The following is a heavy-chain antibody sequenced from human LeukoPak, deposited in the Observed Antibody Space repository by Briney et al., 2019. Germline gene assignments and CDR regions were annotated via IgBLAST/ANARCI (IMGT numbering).Heavy chain of an antibody. Sequence: PSETLSLTCTVSGGSISSYYWSWIRQPAGKGLEWIGRIYTSGSTNYNPSLKSRVTMSVDTPKNQFSLQLNSVTPEDTAVYYCARDQSPEYYYDSWMWDYWGQGTLVTVSS. D-gene: IGHD3-22*01. CDR3: ARDQSPEYYYDSWMWDY. V-gene: IGHV4-4*07. CDR1: GGSISSYY. CDR2: IYTSGST. J-gene: IGHJ4*02.